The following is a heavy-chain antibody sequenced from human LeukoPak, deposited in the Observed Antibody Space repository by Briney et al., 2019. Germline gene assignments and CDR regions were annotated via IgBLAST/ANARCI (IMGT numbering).Heavy chain of an antibody. CDR2: IYYSGST. V-gene: IGHV4-59*01. CDR3: ARAYSSSSAYFDY. D-gene: IGHD6-6*01. CDR1: GDSISSYY. J-gene: IGHJ4*02. Sequence: SETLSLTCTVSGDSISSYYWSWIRQPPGKGLEWIGYIYYSGSTNYNSSLKSRVTISVDTSKNQFSLKLSSVTAADTAVYYCARAYSSSSAYFDYWGQGTLVTVSS.